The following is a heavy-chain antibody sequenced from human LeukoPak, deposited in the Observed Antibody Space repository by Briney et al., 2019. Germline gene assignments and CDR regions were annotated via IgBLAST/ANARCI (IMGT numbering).Heavy chain of an antibody. CDR1: GFTFSSFA. Sequence: GGSLRLSCAASGFTFSSFAMNWVRQAPGKGLEGVSGVTSASINTYYADSVKGRFTISRDNSKNTLFLQMRSLRAEDTATYYCVKDFITVAQNDAFDIWGQGTMVTVSS. V-gene: IGHV3-23*03. D-gene: IGHD6-19*01. CDR2: VTSASINT. CDR3: VKDFITVAQNDAFDI. J-gene: IGHJ3*02.